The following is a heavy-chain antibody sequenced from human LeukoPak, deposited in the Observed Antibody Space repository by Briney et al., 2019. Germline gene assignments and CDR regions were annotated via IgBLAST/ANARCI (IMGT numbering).Heavy chain of an antibody. CDR1: GFIFSSYA. CDR2: ISGSGGST. V-gene: IGHV3-23*01. J-gene: IGHJ4*02. D-gene: IGHD6-6*01. Sequence: PGGSLRLSCAASGFIFSSYAMSWVHQAPGKGLEWVSAISGSGGSTYYADSVKGRFTISRDNSKNTLYLQMNSLRAEDTAVYYCAKDLGSSPAFDYWGQGTLVTVSS. CDR3: AKDLGSSPAFDY.